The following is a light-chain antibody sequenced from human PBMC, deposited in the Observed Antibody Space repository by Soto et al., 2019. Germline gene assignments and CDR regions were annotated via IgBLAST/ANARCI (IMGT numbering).Light chain of an antibody. J-gene: IGLJ2*01. CDR3: AAWDDSLSVV. CDR1: SSNIRSNY. V-gene: IGLV1-47*02. Sequence: QLVLTQPPSASGTPGQRVTISCSGSSSNIRSNYVYWFQQLPGTAPKLLIFSNNQRPSGVPDRFSGSKSGTSASLAISGLRSEDEADYYCAAWDDSLSVVFGGGTKVTVL. CDR2: SNN.